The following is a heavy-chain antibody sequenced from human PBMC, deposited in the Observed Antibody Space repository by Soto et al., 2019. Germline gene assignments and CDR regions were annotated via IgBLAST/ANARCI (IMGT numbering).Heavy chain of an antibody. Sequence: QVQLVESGGGVVQPGRSLRLSCAASGFTFSSYGMHWVRQAPGKGLEWVAVIWHDGSNKYYVDSVKGRFTISRDNSKNTLYQQMNCLRAEDTAVYYCAREGSGGWYLDNWGRGTLVTVSS. J-gene: IGHJ4*02. D-gene: IGHD6-19*01. CDR3: AREGSGGWYLDN. V-gene: IGHV3-33*01. CDR1: GFTFSSYG. CDR2: IWHDGSNK.